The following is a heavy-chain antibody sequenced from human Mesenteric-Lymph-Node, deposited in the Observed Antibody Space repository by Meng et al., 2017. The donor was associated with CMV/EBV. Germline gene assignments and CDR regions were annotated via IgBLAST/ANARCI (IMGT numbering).Heavy chain of an antibody. CDR2: IRYDGSNK. J-gene: IGHJ4*02. V-gene: IGHV3-30*02. Sequence: GGSLRLSCAASGFTFSSYEMNWVRQAPGKGLEWVAFIRYDGSNKYYADSVKGRFTISRDNSKNTLYLQMNSLRAEDTAVYYCAKERYYYDSSGYYPFDYWGQGTLVTVSS. D-gene: IGHD3-22*01. CDR3: AKERYYYDSSGYYPFDY. CDR1: GFTFSSYE.